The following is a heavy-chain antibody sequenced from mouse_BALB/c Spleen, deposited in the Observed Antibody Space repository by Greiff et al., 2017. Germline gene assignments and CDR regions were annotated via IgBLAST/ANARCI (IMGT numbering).Heavy chain of an antibody. V-gene: IGHV5-6*01. D-gene: IGHD2-3*01. CDR2: ISSGGSYT. CDR1: GFTFSSYG. Sequence: EVKLMESGGDLVKPGGSLKLSCAASGFTFSSYGMSWVRQTPDKRLEWVATISSGGSYTYYPDSVKGRFTISRDNAKNTLYLQMSSLKSEDTAMYYCAKTDGYYGGNYAMDYWGQGTSVTVSS. J-gene: IGHJ4*01. CDR3: AKTDGYYGGNYAMDY.